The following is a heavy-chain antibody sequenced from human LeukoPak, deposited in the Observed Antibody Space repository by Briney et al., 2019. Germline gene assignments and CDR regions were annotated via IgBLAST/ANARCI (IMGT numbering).Heavy chain of an antibody. CDR2: ISYSGTT. J-gene: IGHJ5*02. Sequence: SQTLSLTCSVSGAPITCGSSYWSWISQHPGTSLEWIGYISYSGTTYYTPSLMSRMTISIDTSENQFSLKLSSVTAADTAVYLCARANGRPGYRWFDPWGQGTLVTVSS. CDR3: ARANGRPGYRWFDP. D-gene: IGHD1-1*01. CDR1: GAPITCGSSY. V-gene: IGHV4-31*03.